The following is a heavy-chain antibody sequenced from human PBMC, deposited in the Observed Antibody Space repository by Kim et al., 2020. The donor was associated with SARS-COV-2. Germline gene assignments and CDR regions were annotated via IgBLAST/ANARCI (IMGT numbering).Heavy chain of an antibody. CDR2: IYYSGST. V-gene: IGHV4-30-4*01. Sequence: SETLSLTCTVSGGSISSGDYYWSWIRQPPGKGLEWLGYIYYSGSTYYNPSLKSRVTISVDTSNNQFSLKLSSVTAAETAVYYCARTKRITRFGMVQWFVPGRQGTRVTVCS. CDR1: GGSISSGDYY. J-gene: IGHJ5*02. D-gene: IGHD3-3*01. CDR3: ARTKRITRFGMVQWFVP.